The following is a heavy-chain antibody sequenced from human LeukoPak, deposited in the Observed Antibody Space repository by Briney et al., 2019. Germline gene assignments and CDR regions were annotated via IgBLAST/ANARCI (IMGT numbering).Heavy chain of an antibody. CDR3: ARDRWGYSSSSGVDY. CDR1: GFTFSSYS. J-gene: IGHJ4*02. Sequence: PGGSLRLSCAASGFTFSSYSMNWVRQAPGKGLEWVSYISSSSSTIYYADSVKGRFTISRDNAKNSLYLQMNSLRAEDTAVYHCARDRWGYSSSSGVDYWGQGTLVTVSS. D-gene: IGHD6-6*01. V-gene: IGHV3-48*01. CDR2: ISSSSSTI.